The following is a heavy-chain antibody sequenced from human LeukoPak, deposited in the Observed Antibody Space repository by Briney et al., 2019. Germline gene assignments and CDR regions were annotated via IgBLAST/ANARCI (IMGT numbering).Heavy chain of an antibody. J-gene: IGHJ4*02. D-gene: IGHD5-24*01. CDR1: GFTFSDYY. V-gene: IGHV3-11*04. CDR3: ARTIEMATISYFDY. Sequence: GGSLRLSCAASGFTFSDYYRSWIRQAPGKGLEWVSYISNSGSTIYYADSVKGRFTISRDNAKNSLYLQMNSLRAGDTAVYYCARTIEMATISYFDYWGQGTLVTVSS. CDR2: ISNSGSTI.